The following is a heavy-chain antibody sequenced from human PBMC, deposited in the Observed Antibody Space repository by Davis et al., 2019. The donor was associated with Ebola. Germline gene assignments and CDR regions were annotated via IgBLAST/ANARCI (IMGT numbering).Heavy chain of an antibody. J-gene: IGHJ4*02. D-gene: IGHD4-17*01. CDR1: GFTFSSYG. Sequence: GGSLRLSCAASGFTFSSYGMHWVRQAPGRGLEWVALISYDGSSKYYTDSVKGRFTISRDNSQNTLYLQTNSLRAEDTAVYYCARVSNYGDPDYWGQGTLVTVSS. CDR2: ISYDGSSK. CDR3: ARVSNYGDPDY. V-gene: IGHV3-30*03.